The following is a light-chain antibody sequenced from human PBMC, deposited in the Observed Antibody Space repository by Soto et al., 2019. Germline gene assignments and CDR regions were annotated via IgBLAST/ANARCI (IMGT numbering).Light chain of an antibody. CDR2: EVN. J-gene: IGLJ3*02. V-gene: IGLV2-23*02. CDR1: SSDVGGYDR. Sequence: QSALTQPASVSGSPGQSITISCTGTSSDVGGYDRVSWYQQHTGKAPTLMSYEVNKRPSGVSNRCSGSKSGNTASLTISGLQAEEEAGYYCCSSVGSPNWVFGGGTQLTVL. CDR3: CSSVGSPNWV.